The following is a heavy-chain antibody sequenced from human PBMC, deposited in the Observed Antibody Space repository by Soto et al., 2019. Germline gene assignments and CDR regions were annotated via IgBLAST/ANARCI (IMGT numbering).Heavy chain of an antibody. Sequence: PGGSLRLSCVASGVTLSYYGVHWVRQSPGKGLEWVALIWNHGNTAYHADSVKGRFTVSRDNSRNTVYLQMNSLRAEDTAVYYCARLTYSNLLGGLDPWGRGTLVTSPQ. CDR2: IWNHGNTA. CDR3: ARLTYSNLLGGLDP. J-gene: IGHJ5*02. CDR1: GVTLSYYG. D-gene: IGHD6-13*01. V-gene: IGHV3-33*01.